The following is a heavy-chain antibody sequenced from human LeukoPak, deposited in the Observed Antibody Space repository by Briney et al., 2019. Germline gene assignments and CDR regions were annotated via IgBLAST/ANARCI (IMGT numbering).Heavy chain of an antibody. CDR2: ISGSGGST. CDR1: GFTFSSYA. D-gene: IGHD3-3*01. Sequence: GGSLRLSCAASGFTFSSYAMSWVRHAPGKGLEWVSAISGSGGSTYYADSVKGRFTISRDNSKNTLYPQMNSLRAEDTAVYYCANSITIFGVVIPYSFDYWGQGTLVSASS. J-gene: IGHJ4*02. V-gene: IGHV3-23*01. CDR3: ANSITIFGVVIPYSFDY.